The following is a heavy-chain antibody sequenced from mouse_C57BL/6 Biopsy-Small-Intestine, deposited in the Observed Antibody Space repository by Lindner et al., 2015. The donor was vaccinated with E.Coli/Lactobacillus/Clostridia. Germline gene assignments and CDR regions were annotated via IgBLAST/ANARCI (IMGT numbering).Heavy chain of an antibody. CDR3: ARSVYDGYFDY. V-gene: IGHV1-82*01. Sequence: VQLHESGPELVKPGASVKVSCKASGYAFSTSWMNWVKQRPGKGLEWIGRIYPGDGDTNYNGKFKGKATLTADKSSSTAYMQLSSLTSEDSAVYFCARSVYDGYFDYWGQGTTLTVSS. D-gene: IGHD2-3*01. CDR1: GYAFSTSW. J-gene: IGHJ2*01. CDR2: IYPGDGDT.